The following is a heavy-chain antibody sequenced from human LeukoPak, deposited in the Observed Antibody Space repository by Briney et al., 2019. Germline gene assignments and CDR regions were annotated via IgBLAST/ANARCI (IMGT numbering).Heavy chain of an antibody. J-gene: IGHJ4*02. D-gene: IGHD1-26*01. CDR1: GFTVSSNY. CDR2: IYSGGST. Sequence: GGSLRLSCAASGFTVSSNYMSWVRQAPGKGLEWVSVIYSGGSTYYADSVKGRFTISRDNSKNTLYLQMNSLRAEDTAVYYRAIGPWDVAPFDYWGQGTLVTVSS. V-gene: IGHV3-66*01. CDR3: AIGPWDVAPFDY.